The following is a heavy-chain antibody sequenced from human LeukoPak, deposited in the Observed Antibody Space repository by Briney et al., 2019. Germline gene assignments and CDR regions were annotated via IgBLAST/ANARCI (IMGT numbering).Heavy chain of an antibody. J-gene: IGHJ4*02. CDR1: GSRFSNSW. CDR3: ARGSEWELLSCDY. V-gene: IGHV3-74*01. Sequence: GGSLRLSCAASGSRFSNSWMYWVRQGPGKGPVWVSRMKTDGTRIEYADSVKGRFTISRDNAKNSLYLQMNSLGAEDTAVYYCARGSEWELLSCDYWGQGTPVTVSS. D-gene: IGHD1-26*01. CDR2: MKTDGTRI.